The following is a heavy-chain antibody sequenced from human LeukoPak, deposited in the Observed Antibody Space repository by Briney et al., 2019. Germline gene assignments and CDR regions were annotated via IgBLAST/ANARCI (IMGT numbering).Heavy chain of an antibody. CDR1: VYTFASYD. V-gene: IGHV1-18*01. Sequence: ASVKVSCTASVYTFASYDISWVRQAPGQGLEWMGWISSYNGNTNYAQKLQGRVSMTTDTSTSTAYLELMSLRSGDTAVYYCASGGGIDYWGQGTLVTVSS. CDR3: ASGGGIDY. CDR2: ISSYNGNT. J-gene: IGHJ4*02. D-gene: IGHD1-26*01.